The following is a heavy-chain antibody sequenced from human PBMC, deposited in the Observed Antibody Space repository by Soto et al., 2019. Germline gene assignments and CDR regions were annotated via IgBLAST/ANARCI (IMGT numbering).Heavy chain of an antibody. CDR3: ARERSSSWYYFDY. J-gene: IGHJ4*02. CDR1: GGSVSSDSYY. V-gene: IGHV4-61*01. D-gene: IGHD6-13*01. CDR2: LFYSGST. Sequence: SETLSLTCSVSGGSVSSDSYYWSWIRQPPGKGLEWIGYLFYSGSTNHNPSLKSRVTISVDTSRNQFSLKLSSVTAADTAVYYCARERSSSWYYFDYWGQGTLVTVSS.